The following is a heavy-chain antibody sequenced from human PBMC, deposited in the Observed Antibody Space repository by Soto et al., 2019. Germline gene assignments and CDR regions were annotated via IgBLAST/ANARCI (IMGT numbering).Heavy chain of an antibody. CDR2: IYYSGST. J-gene: IGHJ1*01. V-gene: IGHV4-31*03. CDR3: ARGGPGVEGEYFQH. Sequence: QVQLQESGPGLVKPSQTLSLTCTVSGGSISSGGYYWSWIRQHPGKGLEWIGYIYYSGSTYYNPSLKSRVTISVDTSKNQFSLKLSSVTAADTAVYYWARGGPGVEGEYFQHWGQGTLVTVSS. D-gene: IGHD2-15*01. CDR1: GGSISSGGYY.